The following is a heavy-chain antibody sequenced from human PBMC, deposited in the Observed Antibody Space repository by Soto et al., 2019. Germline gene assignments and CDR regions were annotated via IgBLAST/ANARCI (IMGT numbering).Heavy chain of an antibody. CDR1: GYTFTSYG. D-gene: IGHD2-2*01. V-gene: IGHV1-18*04. J-gene: IGHJ5*02. CDR2: ISAYNGNT. Sequence: ASVKVSCKASGYTFTSYGISWVGQAPGQGLEWMGWISAYNGNTNYAQKLQGRVTMTTDTSTSTAYMELRSLRPDDTAVYYCARDMRFANWSDPLGQGTLVTVSS. CDR3: ARDMRFANWSDP.